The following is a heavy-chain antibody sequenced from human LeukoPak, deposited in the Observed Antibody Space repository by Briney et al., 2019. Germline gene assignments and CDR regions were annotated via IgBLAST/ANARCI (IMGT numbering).Heavy chain of an antibody. J-gene: IGHJ4*02. CDR3: ATKVVVSFLETWGIDY. V-gene: IGHV3-23*01. D-gene: IGHD3-22*01. CDR2: ISGSGGST. CDR1: GFTFSSYA. Sequence: PGGSLRLSCAASGFTFSSYAMSWVRQAPGKGLEWVSAISGSGGSTYYADSVKGRLTISRDNSKNTLYLQMNSLRAEDTAVYYCATKVVVSFLETWGIDYWGQGTLVTVSS.